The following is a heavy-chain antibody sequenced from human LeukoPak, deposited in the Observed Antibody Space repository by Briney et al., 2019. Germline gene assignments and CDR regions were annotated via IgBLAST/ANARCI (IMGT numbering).Heavy chain of an antibody. Sequence: PGGSLRLSCAASGFTFSSYGMHWVRQAPGKGLEWVSYISSSGSTIYYADSVKGRFTISRDNPKNSLYLQMNSLRAEDTAVYYCARDGYSYGYNYWGQGTLVTVSS. CDR2: ISSSGSTI. D-gene: IGHD5-18*01. J-gene: IGHJ4*02. CDR3: ARDGYSYGYNY. CDR1: GFTFSSYG. V-gene: IGHV3-48*03.